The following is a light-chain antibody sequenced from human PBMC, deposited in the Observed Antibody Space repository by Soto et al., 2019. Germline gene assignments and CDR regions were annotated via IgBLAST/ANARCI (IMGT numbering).Light chain of an antibody. V-gene: IGKV1-6*01. CDR2: TAS. CDR1: RYIRSD. CDR3: LQDYNYPWT. J-gene: IGKJ1*01. Sequence: QMTQSPSSLSASVGDRVTITCRASRYIRSDLSWYQQRPGQAPKVLIYTASSLQSGVPSRFSGSGSGTDFTLTISSLQPEDCATYYCLQDYNYPWTFGQGTKVEIK.